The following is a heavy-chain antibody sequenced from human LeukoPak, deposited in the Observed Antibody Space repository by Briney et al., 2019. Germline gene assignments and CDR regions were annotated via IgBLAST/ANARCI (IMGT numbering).Heavy chain of an antibody. Sequence: ASVKVSCKVSGYTLTELSMHWVRQAPGKGLEWMGGFDPEDGETIYAQKFQGRDTMTEDTSTDTAYMELSSLRSEDTAVYYCATTFDSGSYKYYFDYWGQGTLVTVSS. CDR2: FDPEDGET. J-gene: IGHJ4*02. D-gene: IGHD1-26*01. CDR3: ATTFDSGSYKYYFDY. CDR1: GYTLTELS. V-gene: IGHV1-24*01.